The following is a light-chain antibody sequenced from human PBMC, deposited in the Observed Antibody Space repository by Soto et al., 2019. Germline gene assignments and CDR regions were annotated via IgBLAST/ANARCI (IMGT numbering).Light chain of an antibody. CDR3: QQYASFPST. V-gene: IGKV3-20*01. J-gene: IGKJ1*01. CDR1: QRVIDTQ. Sequence: ESVVMGGRGIIYLYPCERATLSRSAGQRVIDTQLAWYRQKPGQAPRLLICGVFNRATGIPDRFSGSGSATDFTLTISTLEPEDFAIYHCQQYASFPSTSGQRTKVVI. CDR2: GVF.